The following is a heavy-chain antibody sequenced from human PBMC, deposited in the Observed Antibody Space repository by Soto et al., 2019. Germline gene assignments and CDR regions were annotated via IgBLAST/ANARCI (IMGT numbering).Heavy chain of an antibody. CDR2: IWYDGSNT. V-gene: IGHV3-33*01. J-gene: IGHJ4*02. D-gene: IGHD7-27*01. Sequence: GGSLRLSCAASGFIFSSFGMHWVRQAPGKGLEWVAHIWYDGSNTYYADSVKGRFTISRDNSRNTLYLQMNSLRAEDTAVYHCVRDLLGSGGHFDYWSQGTLVTVSS. CDR3: VRDLLGSGGHFDY. CDR1: GFIFSSFG.